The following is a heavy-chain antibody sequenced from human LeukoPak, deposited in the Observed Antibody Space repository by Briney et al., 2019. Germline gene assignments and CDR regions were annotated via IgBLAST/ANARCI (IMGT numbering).Heavy chain of an antibody. J-gene: IGHJ5*02. V-gene: IGHV1-2*02. CDR1: GYSFTAYF. D-gene: IGHD5-18*01. CDR2: INPHTGDT. Sequence: ASVKVSCRASGYSFTAYFMNWVRRAPGQGLEWVGWINPHTGDTNYAQNFQGRITLTRDSSTVYMDLSRLRSDDTAVYYCARSPSALAAFSSWGQGTLVTVSS. CDR3: ARSPSALAAFSS.